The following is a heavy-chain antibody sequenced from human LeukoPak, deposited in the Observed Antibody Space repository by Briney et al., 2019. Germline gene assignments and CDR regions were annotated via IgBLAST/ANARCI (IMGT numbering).Heavy chain of an antibody. Sequence: PAGGSLRLSCAASGFTFSSYWMSWVRQAPGKGLEWVANIKQDGSEKYYVDSVKGRFTISRDNAKNSLYLQMNSLRAEDTAVYYCARDEIYYGSDPIDYWGQGTLVTVSS. J-gene: IGHJ4*02. CDR2: IKQDGSEK. CDR3: ARDEIYYGSDPIDY. D-gene: IGHD3-10*01. CDR1: GFTFSSYW. V-gene: IGHV3-7*01.